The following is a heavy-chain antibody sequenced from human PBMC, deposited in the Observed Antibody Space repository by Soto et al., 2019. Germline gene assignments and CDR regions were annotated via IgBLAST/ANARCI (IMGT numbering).Heavy chain of an antibody. J-gene: IGHJ4*02. Sequence: LVPQRLTCAVSGGTISGRYYYWCWLRQSPGKGPEWIGSVFYTGFTSYNPSLESRVSVSVDTSKNQFSLKVSGVSAADTAVYYCATSQKGYNWNYFDLWGQGALGTVSS. D-gene: IGHD1-20*01. CDR2: VFYTGFT. V-gene: IGHV4-39*01. CDR3: ATSQKGYNWNYFDL. CDR1: GGTISGRYYY.